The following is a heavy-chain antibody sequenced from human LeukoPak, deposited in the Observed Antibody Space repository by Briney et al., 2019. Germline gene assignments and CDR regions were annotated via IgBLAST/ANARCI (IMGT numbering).Heavy chain of an antibody. CDR2: VYDGGRI. J-gene: IGHJ5*01. CDR1: GGSISSYY. Sequence: SETLSLTCTVSGGSISSYYWRWIRQSPGKGLEWIAYVYDGGRINYNHSLKRRITVLVDTSKNKFSVKVNSVTAADTAVYYCARSWRCSGLPDSWGEGTLVTVSS. V-gene: IGHV4-59*01. CDR3: ARSWRCSGLPDS. D-gene: IGHD3-22*01.